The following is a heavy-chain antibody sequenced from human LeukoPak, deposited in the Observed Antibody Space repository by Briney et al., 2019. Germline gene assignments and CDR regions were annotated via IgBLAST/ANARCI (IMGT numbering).Heavy chain of an antibody. CDR1: GYPITAGYY. CDR3: ASSSGYHDAFDI. Sequence: SETLSLTCTVSGYPITAGYYWGWIRQAPGKGLEWLGSIFHTGHTYDNPSLKSPVTLSVDTSKNQFSLKLSSVTAADTAVYYCASSSGYHDAFDIWGQGTMVTVSS. D-gene: IGHD3-22*01. J-gene: IGHJ3*02. CDR2: IFHTGHT. V-gene: IGHV4-38-2*02.